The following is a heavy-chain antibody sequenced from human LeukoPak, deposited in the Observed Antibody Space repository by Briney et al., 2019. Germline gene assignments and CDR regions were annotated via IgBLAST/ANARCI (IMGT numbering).Heavy chain of an antibody. Sequence: GGSLRLSCAASGFTFNDSAMTWVRQARGKALEGVSCISGGGGSTYYADSVEGRFTISRDNSQNTLYLQMNSLRAEDTAVYYCAKGKGGWSSGYYYDYWGQGTLVTVSS. CDR2: ISGGGGST. V-gene: IGHV3-23*01. CDR1: GFTFNDSA. CDR3: AKGKGGWSSGYYYDY. D-gene: IGHD3-22*01. J-gene: IGHJ4*02.